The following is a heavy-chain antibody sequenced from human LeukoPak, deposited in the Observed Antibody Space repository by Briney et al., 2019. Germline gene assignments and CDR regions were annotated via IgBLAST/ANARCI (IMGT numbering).Heavy chain of an antibody. V-gene: IGHV3-7*01. CDR3: ARDRESESDSEGDY. CDR1: GFTFSRFW. J-gene: IGHJ4*02. Sequence: GGSLRLSCSASGFTFSRFWMSWVHQAPGKGLEYVALIKQGGSEIYHMDSVKGRFTISRDDATNSLYLQMNSLRVEDTALYYCARDRESESDSEGDYWGQGTLVTVSS. CDR2: IKQGGSEI. D-gene: IGHD4-11*01.